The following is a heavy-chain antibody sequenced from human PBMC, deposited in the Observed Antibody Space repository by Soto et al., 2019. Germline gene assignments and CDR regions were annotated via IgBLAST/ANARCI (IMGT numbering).Heavy chain of an antibody. CDR2: IYYSGST. J-gene: IGHJ4*02. CDR1: GGSLSSGGYY. D-gene: IGHD5-12*01. V-gene: IGHV4-31*03. Sequence: HVQLQESGPGLVKPSQTLSLSCTVSGGSLSSGGYYWSWIRQHPGKGLDWIGFIYYSGSTYYTPCLMSRVSISGDTSQHQFSLRLSSVTAADTAVYYLARDTHSGYSVYFDSWGQGSLVSVSS. CDR3: ARDTHSGYSVYFDS.